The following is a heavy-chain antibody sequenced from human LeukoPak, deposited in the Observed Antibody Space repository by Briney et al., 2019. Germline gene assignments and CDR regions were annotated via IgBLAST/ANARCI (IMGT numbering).Heavy chain of an antibody. CDR2: IYYNGNT. Sequence: SETLSLTCSISGGSLSDHYWSWIRQPPEKGLEWIGYIYYNGNTNYNSSLKSRVTISLDTSKNQFSLKMSSMTAADTAVYYCARAGWYTLDNWGQGTLVTVSS. V-gene: IGHV4-59*11. J-gene: IGHJ4*02. CDR1: GGSLSDHY. D-gene: IGHD2-15*01. CDR3: ARAGWYTLDN.